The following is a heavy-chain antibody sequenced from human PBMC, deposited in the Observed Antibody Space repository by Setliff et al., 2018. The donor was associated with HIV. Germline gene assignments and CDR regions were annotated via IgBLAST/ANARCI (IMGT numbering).Heavy chain of an antibody. CDR3: VRGSGYYY. V-gene: IGHV3-74*01. Sequence: SGGSLRLSCAASGFTFSSYWMHWVRQAPGKGLVWVFGMNTDGSSTRYADSVKGRFTISRDNAKNMLYLQMNSLSADDTAVYYCVRGSGYYYWGQGTQVTVSS. J-gene: IGHJ4*02. D-gene: IGHD3-22*01. CDR2: MNTDGSST. CDR1: GFTFSSYW.